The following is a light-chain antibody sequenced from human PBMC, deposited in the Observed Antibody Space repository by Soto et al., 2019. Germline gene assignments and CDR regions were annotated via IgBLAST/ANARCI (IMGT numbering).Light chain of an antibody. CDR3: QQYYRPWT. J-gene: IGKJ1*01. CDR1: QRVLYSSNNKNY. CDR2: WAS. Sequence: DIVMTQSPDSLAVSLGERATINCKSSQRVLYSSNNKNYLAWYQQKPGQPPKLLIYWASTRESGVPDRFSGSGSGTDFTLTISRLQAEDVAVYYCQQYYRPWTVGQGTKVEIK. V-gene: IGKV4-1*01.